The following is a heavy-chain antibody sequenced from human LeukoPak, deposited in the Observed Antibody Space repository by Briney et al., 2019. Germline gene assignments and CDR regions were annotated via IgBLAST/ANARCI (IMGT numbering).Heavy chain of an antibody. CDR2: VYYSGRA. V-gene: IGHV4-39*01. J-gene: IGHJ3*01. Sequence: SETLSLTCTVSGGSINNRNNYWGWIRQPPGKGLEWIGSVYYSGRAYYNASLESRVTVSVDTSKNEFSLRLNSVTVADTGVYYCARRRDHDDFDVWGQGTRVTVSS. CDR1: GGSINNRNNY. CDR3: ARRRDHDDFDV.